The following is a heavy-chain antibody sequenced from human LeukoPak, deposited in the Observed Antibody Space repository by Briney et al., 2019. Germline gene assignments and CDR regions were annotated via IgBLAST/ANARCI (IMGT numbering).Heavy chain of an antibody. V-gene: IGHV3-48*02. CDR1: GFTFSSYS. CDR2: ISSSSSTI. CDR3: ARDLELWFGELFGYYGMDV. Sequence: PGGSLRLSCAASGFTFSSYSMNWVRQAPGKGLEWVSYISSSSSTIYYADSVKGRLTISRDNAKNSLYLQMNSLRDEDTAVYYCARDLELWFGELFGYYGMDVWGQGTTVTVSS. J-gene: IGHJ6*02. D-gene: IGHD3-10*01.